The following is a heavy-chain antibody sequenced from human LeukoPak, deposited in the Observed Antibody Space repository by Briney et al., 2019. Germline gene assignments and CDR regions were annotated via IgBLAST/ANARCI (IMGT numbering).Heavy chain of an antibody. CDR2: IIPIFGTA. J-gene: IGHJ4*02. CDR1: GYTFTDYY. Sequence: SVKVSCKASGYTFTDYYVHWVRLVPGQGLEWMGGIIPIFGTANYAQKFQGRVTITTDESTSTAYMELSSLRSEDTAVYYCARGDYYGSGSYFRYWGQGTLVTVSS. D-gene: IGHD3-10*01. V-gene: IGHV1-69*05. CDR3: ARGDYYGSGSYFRY.